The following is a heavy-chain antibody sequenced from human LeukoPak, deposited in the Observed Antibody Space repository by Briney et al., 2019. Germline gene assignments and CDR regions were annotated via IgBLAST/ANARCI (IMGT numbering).Heavy chain of an antibody. CDR3: ARDGTTRFDY. CDR2: ISSSSRYI. D-gene: IGHD4-17*01. J-gene: IGHJ4*02. Sequence: GGSLRLSCAPSGFTFSSYSMNWVRQAPGKGLEWVSSISSSSRYIYYADSVKGRFTISRDNAKNSLYQRMNNLRAEDTAVYYCARDGTTRFDYWGQGTLVTVSS. V-gene: IGHV3-21*06. CDR1: GFTFSSYS.